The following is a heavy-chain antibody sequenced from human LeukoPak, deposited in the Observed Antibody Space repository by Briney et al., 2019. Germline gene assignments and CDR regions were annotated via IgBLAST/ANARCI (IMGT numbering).Heavy chain of an antibody. V-gene: IGHV1-18*01. CDR2: ISAYNGNT. CDR1: GYTFTSYG. Sequence: ASVKVSCKASGYTFTSYGISWVRQAPGQGLEWMGWISAYNGNTNYAQKLQGRVTMTTDTSTSTAYMELRSLRSDDTAVYYCARDPENQYYYDSSGYEDYWGQGTPVTVSS. D-gene: IGHD3-22*01. J-gene: IGHJ4*02. CDR3: ARDPENQYYYDSSGYEDY.